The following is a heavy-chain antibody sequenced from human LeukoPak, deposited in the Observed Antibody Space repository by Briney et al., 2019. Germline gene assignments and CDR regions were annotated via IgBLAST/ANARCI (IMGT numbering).Heavy chain of an antibody. CDR2: IIPIFGTA. CDR1: GGTFSSYA. J-gene: IGHJ6*02. CDR3: ASRFGEYYYYYGMDV. V-gene: IGHV1-69*13. Sequence: SVKVSCKAPGGTFSSYAISWVRQAPGQGLEWMGGIIPIFGTANYAQKFQGRVTITADESTSTAYMELSSLRSEDTAVYYCASRFGEYYYYYGMDVWGQGTTVTVSS. D-gene: IGHD3-10*01.